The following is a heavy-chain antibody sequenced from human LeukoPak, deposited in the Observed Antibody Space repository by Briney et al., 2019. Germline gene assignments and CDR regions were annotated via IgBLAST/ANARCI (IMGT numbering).Heavy chain of an antibody. CDR2: INHSRST. CDR3: ARGTPLSRYCSSTSCRRTNWFDP. D-gene: IGHD2-2*01. CDR1: GGSFSGYY. V-gene: IGHV4-34*01. J-gene: IGHJ5*02. Sequence: SETLSLTCAVYGGSFSGYYWSWIRQPPGKGLEWIGEINHSRSTNYNPSLKSRVTISVDTSRNQFSLKLSSVTAADTAVYYCARGTPLSRYCSSTSCRRTNWFDPWGQGTLVTVSS.